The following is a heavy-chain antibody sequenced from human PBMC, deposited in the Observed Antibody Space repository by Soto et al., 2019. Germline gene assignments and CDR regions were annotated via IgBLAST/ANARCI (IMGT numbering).Heavy chain of an antibody. CDR2: ISNSGGST. V-gene: IGHV3-23*01. CDR3: AKDSYYDSHWFDP. Sequence: HPGGSLRLSCAASGFTFSSYAMTWVRQAPGKGLEWVSAISNSGGSTYYAGSVKGRFTISRDNSKSTLYLQMNSLSAEDTAVYYCAKDSYYDSHWFDPWGQGTLVTVSS. CDR1: GFTFSSYA. J-gene: IGHJ5*02. D-gene: IGHD3-22*01.